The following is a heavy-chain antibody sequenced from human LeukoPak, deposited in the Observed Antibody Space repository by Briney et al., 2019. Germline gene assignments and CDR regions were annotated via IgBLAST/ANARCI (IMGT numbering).Heavy chain of an antibody. CDR3: ARHAQYDFVTGLFDP. Sequence: SETLSLTCTVSGGSISSSNYYWGWIRQPPGKGLEWIGSIYYSGNTYYNPSLKSRVTISVDTSKNHFSLNLNSVTAADTAMYYCARHAQYDFVTGLFDPWGQGTLVTVSS. CDR2: IYYSGNT. V-gene: IGHV4-39*01. CDR1: GGSISSSNYY. J-gene: IGHJ5*02. D-gene: IGHD3-3*01.